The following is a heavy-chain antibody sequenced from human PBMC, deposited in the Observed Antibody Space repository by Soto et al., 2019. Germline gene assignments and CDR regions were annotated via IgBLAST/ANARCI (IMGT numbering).Heavy chain of an antibody. CDR1: GYTFTSYA. J-gene: IGHJ4*02. Sequence: ASVKVSCKASGYTFTSYAMHWVRQAPGQRLEWMGWINAGNGNTKYSQKFQGRVTITRDTSASTAYMELSSLRSEDTAVYYCARDYGDYAHQFDYWGQGTLVTVSS. D-gene: IGHD4-17*01. CDR3: ARDYGDYAHQFDY. CDR2: INAGNGNT. V-gene: IGHV1-3*01.